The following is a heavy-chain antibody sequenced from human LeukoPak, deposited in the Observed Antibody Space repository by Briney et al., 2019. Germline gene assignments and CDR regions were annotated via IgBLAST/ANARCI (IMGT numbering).Heavy chain of an antibody. D-gene: IGHD3-9*01. CDR3: ARGVGNILTGYSLDY. CDR1: GGSFSGYY. Sequence: SETLSLTCAVYGGSFSGYYWSWIRQPPGKGLEWIGEINHSGSTNYNPSLKSRVTISVETSKNQFSLKLSSVTAADTAVYYCARGVGNILTGYSLDYWGQGTLVTVSS. V-gene: IGHV4-34*01. CDR2: INHSGST. J-gene: IGHJ4*02.